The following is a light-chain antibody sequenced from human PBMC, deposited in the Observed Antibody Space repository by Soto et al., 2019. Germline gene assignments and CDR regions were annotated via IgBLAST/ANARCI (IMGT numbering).Light chain of an antibody. Sequence: IQMTQSPSSVSASVGDTVTLSCQTSHGVSGWLAWYQQKPGKAPTLLIYTVSNLQSGVSSRFSGSGSGTDFSLTITNLQPEDFATFFCQQGNTFPFTFGPGTKVEVK. CDR1: HGVSGW. J-gene: IGKJ3*01. CDR2: TVS. V-gene: IGKV1-12*01. CDR3: QQGNTFPFT.